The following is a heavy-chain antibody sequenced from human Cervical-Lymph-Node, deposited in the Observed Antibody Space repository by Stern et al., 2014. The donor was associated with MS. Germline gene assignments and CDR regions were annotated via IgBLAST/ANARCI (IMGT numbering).Heavy chain of an antibody. D-gene: IGHD1-26*01. J-gene: IGHJ6*02. CDR3: ARGETPIPSYGMAV. Sequence: QVQLAQSGAEVKRPGSSVKVSCKASGGTLSGYAFTWVRQAPGQGLEWMGGIIPIFGTTNYAQKFQGRVTITADKSTSTVYMELDTAVYYCARGETPIPSYGMAVWGQGTTVTVSS. V-gene: IGHV1-69*06. CDR2: IIPIFGTT. CDR1: GGTLSGYA.